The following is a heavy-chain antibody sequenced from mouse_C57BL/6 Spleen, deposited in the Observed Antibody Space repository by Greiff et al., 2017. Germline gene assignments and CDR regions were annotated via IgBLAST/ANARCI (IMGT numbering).Heavy chain of an antibody. Sequence: QVQLQQSGAELVRPGASVTLSCKASGYTFTDYEMPWVKQTPVHGLEWIGAIDPETGGTAYNQKFKGKAILTADKSSSTAYMELRSLTSEDSAVYYCTPLFHWYFDVWGTGTTVTVSS. CDR3: TPLFHWYFDV. CDR1: GYTFTDYE. V-gene: IGHV1-15*01. CDR2: IDPETGGT. J-gene: IGHJ1*03. D-gene: IGHD1-1*01.